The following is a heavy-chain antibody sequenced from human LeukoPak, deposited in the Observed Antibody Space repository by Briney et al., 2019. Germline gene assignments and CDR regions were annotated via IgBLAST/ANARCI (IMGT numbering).Heavy chain of an antibody. CDR1: GFTFSSYA. D-gene: IGHD6-19*01. V-gene: IGHV3-23*01. Sequence: GGTLRLPCAASGFTFSSYAMSWVRQAPGKGLEWVSAISGSGGSTYYADSVKGRFTISRDNSKNTLYLQMNSLRAEDTAVYYCAKDDGYSSVYYFDYWGQGTLVTVSS. CDR3: AKDDGYSSVYYFDY. CDR2: ISGSGGST. J-gene: IGHJ4*02.